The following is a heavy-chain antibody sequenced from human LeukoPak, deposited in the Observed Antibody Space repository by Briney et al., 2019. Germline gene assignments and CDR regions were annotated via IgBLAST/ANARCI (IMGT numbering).Heavy chain of an antibody. CDR2: FDPEDGET. V-gene: IGHV1-24*01. J-gene: IGHJ4*02. D-gene: IGHD3-22*01. CDR3: ATGNRYYDSSGYDY. Sequence: ASVKVSCKVSGYTLTELSMHWVRQAPGKGLEWMGGFDPEDGETIYAQKFQGRVTMTEDTSTDTAYMELSSLRSEDTAVYYRATGNRYYDSSGYDYWGQGTLVTVSS. CDR1: GYTLTELS.